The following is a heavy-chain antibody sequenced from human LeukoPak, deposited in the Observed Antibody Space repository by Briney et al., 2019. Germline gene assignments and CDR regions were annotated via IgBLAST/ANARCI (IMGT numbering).Heavy chain of an antibody. J-gene: IGHJ4*02. Sequence: PGGSLRLSCAASGFTFSNVWMTWVRQAPGKGLEWLGRIKRETDGGTTDYAAPVKGRFTISRDDSKNTLFLQMNSLQTEDTAAYYCTTEGPHISAYYFDYWGQGTLVTVSS. D-gene: IGHD3-22*01. V-gene: IGHV3-15*01. CDR2: IKRETDGGTT. CDR3: TTEGPHISAYYFDY. CDR1: GFTFSNVW.